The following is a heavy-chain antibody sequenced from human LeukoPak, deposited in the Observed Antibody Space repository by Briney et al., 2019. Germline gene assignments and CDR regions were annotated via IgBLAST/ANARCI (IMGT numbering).Heavy chain of an antibody. CDR2: IIPNFGTA. J-gene: IGHJ3*02. V-gene: IGHV1-69*06. CDR3: ASGGREWLYSGAFDI. D-gene: IGHD3-3*01. CDR1: GGTFTSYT. Sequence: SVKVSCKASGGTFTSYTISWVRQAPGQGLEWMGGIIPNFGTANYAQKFQGRATITADKSTSTAYMELSSLRSEATAVYYCASGGREWLYSGAFDIWGQGTLVTVSS.